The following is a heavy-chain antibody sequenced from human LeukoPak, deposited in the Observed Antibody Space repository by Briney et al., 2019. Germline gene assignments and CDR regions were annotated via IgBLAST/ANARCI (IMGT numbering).Heavy chain of an antibody. D-gene: IGHD5-12*01. CDR3: AKDGGGYDVYYYYGMEV. CDR2: IYSGGRT. Sequence: PGGSLRLSCAASGFTFSSYSMNWVRQAPGKGLQWVSVIYSGGRTYYADSVKGRFTISRDNSKNTLYLQMSSLRAEDTAVYYCAKDGGGYDVYYYYGMEVWGQGTTVTVSS. V-gene: IGHV3-66*01. J-gene: IGHJ6*02. CDR1: GFTFSSYS.